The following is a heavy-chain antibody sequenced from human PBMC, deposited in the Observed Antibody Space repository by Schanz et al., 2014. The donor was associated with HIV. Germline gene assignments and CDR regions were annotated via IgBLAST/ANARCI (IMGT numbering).Heavy chain of an antibody. CDR2: INPNSGGT. D-gene: IGHD7-27*01. V-gene: IGHV1-2*02. Sequence: QVQLVQSGAEVKKPGASVKLSCKASGYTFTGYYMHWVRQAPGQGLEWMGWINPNSGGTNYAQKFQGRVTMTRDTSISTAYMELRSLRSDDTAVYYCARDGTELGYNWFDPWGQGTLVTVSS. J-gene: IGHJ5*02. CDR1: GYTFTGYY. CDR3: ARDGTELGYNWFDP.